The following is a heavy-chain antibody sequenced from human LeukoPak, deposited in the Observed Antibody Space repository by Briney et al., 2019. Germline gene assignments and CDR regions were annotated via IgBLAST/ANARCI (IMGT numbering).Heavy chain of an antibody. CDR2: IYYSGST. Sequence: SETLSLTCTVSGGSISSYYWSWIRQPPGKGLEWIGYIYYSGSTNYNPSLKSRVTISVDTSKNQFSLKLSSVTAADTAVYYCARRALAPAAGTSFDYWGQGTLVTVSS. CDR3: ARRALAPAAGTSFDY. J-gene: IGHJ4*02. D-gene: IGHD6-13*01. V-gene: IGHV4-59*01. CDR1: GGSISSYY.